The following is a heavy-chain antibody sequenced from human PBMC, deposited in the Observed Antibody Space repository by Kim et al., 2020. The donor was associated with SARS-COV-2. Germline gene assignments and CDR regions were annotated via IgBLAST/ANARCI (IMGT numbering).Heavy chain of an antibody. V-gene: IGHV1-46*01. CDR3: ARDGSALQVWIQLWKGGFDY. Sequence: ASVKVSCKASGYTFTSYYMHWVRQAPGQGLEWMGIINPSGGSTSYAQKFQGRVTMTRDTSTSTVYMELSSLRSEDTAVYYCARDGSALQVWIQLWKGGFDYWGQEPWSPSPQ. J-gene: IGHJ4*01. D-gene: IGHD5-18*01. CDR2: INPSGGST. CDR1: GYTFTSYY.